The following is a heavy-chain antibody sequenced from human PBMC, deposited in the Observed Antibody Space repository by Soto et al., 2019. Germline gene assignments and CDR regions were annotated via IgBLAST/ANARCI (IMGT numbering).Heavy chain of an antibody. D-gene: IGHD6-19*01. CDR3: AKDRKSGSGWYWDY. V-gene: IGHV3-23*01. CDR1: GLTFSDYA. Sequence: GGSLRLSCAPSGLTFSDYAMSWVRQAPGKGLEWVSAISASGGTTYYADSVRGRFTISRDNSKNTLYLQMNSLRAEDTVVYYCAKDRKSGSGWYWDYWGQGTLVTVSS. CDR2: ISASGGTT. J-gene: IGHJ4*02.